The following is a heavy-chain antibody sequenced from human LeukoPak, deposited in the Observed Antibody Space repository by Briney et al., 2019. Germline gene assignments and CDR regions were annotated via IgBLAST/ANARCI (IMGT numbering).Heavy chain of an antibody. D-gene: IGHD3-3*01. CDR1: GFTFSNAW. V-gene: IGHV3-15*01. Sequence: GGSLRLSCAASGFTFSNAWMSWVRQAPGKGLEWVGRIKSKTDGGTTDYAAPVKGRFTISRDDSKNTLYLQMNSLKTGDTAVYYCTTTFWGGYYPLYYFDYWGQGTLVTVSS. CDR2: IKSKTDGGTT. CDR3: TTTFWGGYYPLYYFDY. J-gene: IGHJ4*02.